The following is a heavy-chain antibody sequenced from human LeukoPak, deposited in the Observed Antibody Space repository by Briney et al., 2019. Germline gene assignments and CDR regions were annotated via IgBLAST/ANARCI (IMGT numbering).Heavy chain of an antibody. CDR3: AKDLHYDILTGPEFDP. D-gene: IGHD3-9*01. J-gene: IGHJ5*02. V-gene: IGHV3-7*01. Sequence: GGSLRLSCAASGFTFSSYWMSWVRQAPGKGLEWVANIKQDGSEKYYVDSVKGRFTISRDNSKNTLYLQMNSLRAEDTAVYYCAKDLHYDILTGPEFDPWGQGTLVTVSS. CDR1: GFTFSSYW. CDR2: IKQDGSEK.